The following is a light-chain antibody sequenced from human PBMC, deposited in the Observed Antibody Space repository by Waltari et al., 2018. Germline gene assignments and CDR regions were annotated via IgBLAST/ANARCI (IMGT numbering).Light chain of an antibody. CDR2: RNN. CDR1: NYNIGNNF. V-gene: IGLV1-47*01. CDR3: ASWDGSLGGVI. Sequence: QSVLSQPPSASGTPGQRVTISCSGSNYNIGNNFVSWYHQLPGTAPKLLLYRNNQRPSGVPDRFSGSKSGTSASLAISGLRSEDEADYYCASWDGSLGGVIFGGGTKLTVL. J-gene: IGLJ2*01.